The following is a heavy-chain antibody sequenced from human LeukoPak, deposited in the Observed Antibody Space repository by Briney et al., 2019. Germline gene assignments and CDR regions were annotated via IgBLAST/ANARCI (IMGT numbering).Heavy chain of an antibody. CDR1: GGSISTYY. CDR2: IYYSGST. J-gene: IGHJ6*02. V-gene: IGHV4-59*01. Sequence: SETLSLTCTVSGGSISTYYWNWIRQPPGKGLEWIGYIYYSGSTNYNPSLKSRVTISVDTSKNQFSLKLSSVTAADTAVYYCARDSGPDYYYYYGMDVWGQGTTVTVPS. CDR3: ARDSGPDYYYYYGMDV.